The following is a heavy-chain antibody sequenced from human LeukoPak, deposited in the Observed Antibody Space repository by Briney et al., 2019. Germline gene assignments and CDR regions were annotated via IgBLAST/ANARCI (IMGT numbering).Heavy chain of an antibody. D-gene: IGHD3-16*01. Sequence: QPGGPLRLSCAASGFTFSSYAMSWVRQAPGKALEWVSAISGSGGSTYYADSVKGRFTISRDNSKNTLYLQMNSLRAEDTAVYYCAKADDYVWGPTLGYFDYWGQGTLVTVSS. V-gene: IGHV3-23*01. J-gene: IGHJ4*02. CDR1: GFTFSSYA. CDR2: ISGSGGST. CDR3: AKADDYVWGPTLGYFDY.